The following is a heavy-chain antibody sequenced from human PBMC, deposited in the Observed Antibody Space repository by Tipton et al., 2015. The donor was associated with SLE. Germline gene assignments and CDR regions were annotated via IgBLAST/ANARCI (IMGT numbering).Heavy chain of an antibody. CDR1: GFTFSSYS. CDR3: ARADAISEGYFDY. J-gene: IGHJ4*02. CDR2: ISSSSSYI. Sequence: SLRLSCAASGFTFSSYSMNWVRQAPGKGLEWVSSISSSSSYIYYADSVKGRFTISRDNAKNSLYLQMNSLRAEDTAVYYCARADAISEGYFDYWGQGTLVTVSS. D-gene: IGHD3-3*01. V-gene: IGHV3-21*01.